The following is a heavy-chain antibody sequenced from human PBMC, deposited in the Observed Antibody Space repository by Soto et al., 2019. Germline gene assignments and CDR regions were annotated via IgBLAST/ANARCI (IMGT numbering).Heavy chain of an antibody. D-gene: IGHD4-17*01. Sequence: QVQLVQSGAEVKKPGASVKVSCKASGYTFTSYDINWVRQATGQGLEWMGWMNPNSGNTGYAQKLQCNVTMTRKTPISRAYMELSSLSSEDTAVYYCASSRYGDYVVYWGQGPLVTVSS. CDR3: ASSRYGDYVVY. J-gene: IGHJ4*02. V-gene: IGHV1-8*01. CDR2: MNPNSGNT. CDR1: GYTFTSYD.